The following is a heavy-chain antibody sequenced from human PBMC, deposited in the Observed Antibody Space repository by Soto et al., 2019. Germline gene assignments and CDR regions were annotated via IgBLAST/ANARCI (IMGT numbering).Heavy chain of an antibody. D-gene: IGHD6-13*01. CDR1: VFTFGDYA. CDR3: TRAVSPGYSSSWYPEWFDP. J-gene: IGHJ5*02. CDR2: IRSKAYGGTT. V-gene: IGHV3-49*03. Sequence: TGGSLRLSCTASVFTFGDYAMSWFRQAPGKGLEWVGFIRSKAYGGTTEYAASVKGRFTISRDDSKSIAYLQMNSLKTEDTAVYYCTRAVSPGYSSSWYPEWFDPWGQGTLVTVSS.